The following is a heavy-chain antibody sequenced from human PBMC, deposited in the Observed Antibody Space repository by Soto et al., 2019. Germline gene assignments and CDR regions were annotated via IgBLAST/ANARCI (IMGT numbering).Heavy chain of an antibody. J-gene: IGHJ4*02. CDR2: IIPIFGTA. Sequence: QVQLVQSGAEVKKPGSSVKVSCKASGGTFSSYAISWVRQAPGQGLEWMGGIIPIFGTANYAQKFQGRVTITADESTSTAYMGLSSLRSEDTAVYYCARRKVSCGGDCSRHECWGQGTLVTVSS. V-gene: IGHV1-69*01. CDR3: ARRKVSCGGDCSRHEC. D-gene: IGHD2-21*02. CDR1: GGTFSSYA.